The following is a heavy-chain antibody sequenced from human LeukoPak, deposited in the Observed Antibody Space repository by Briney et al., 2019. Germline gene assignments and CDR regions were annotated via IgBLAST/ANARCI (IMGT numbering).Heavy chain of an antibody. J-gene: IGHJ5*02. Sequence: ASVKVSCKASGYTFTNYYMHWVRQAPGQGLEWMGRINPNSGGTNYAQKFQGRVTMTRDTSISTAYMELSRLRSDDTAVYYCARSSMVYASWFDPWGQGTLVTVSS. D-gene: IGHD2-8*01. CDR3: ARSSMVYASWFDP. CDR1: GYTFTNYY. V-gene: IGHV1-2*06. CDR2: INPNSGGT.